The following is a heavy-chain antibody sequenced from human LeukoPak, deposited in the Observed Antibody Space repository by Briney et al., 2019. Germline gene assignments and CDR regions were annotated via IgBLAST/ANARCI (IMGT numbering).Heavy chain of an antibody. CDR3: ATWALPVFDP. CDR1: GGTFSSYA. J-gene: IGHJ5*02. CDR2: IIPIFGTA. V-gene: IGHV1-69*06. Sequence: SVKVSCKASGGTFSSYAISWVRQAPGQGLEWMGGIIPIFGTANYAQKFQGRVTMTEDTSTDTAYMELSSLRSEDTAVYYCATWALPVFDPWGQGTLVTVSS.